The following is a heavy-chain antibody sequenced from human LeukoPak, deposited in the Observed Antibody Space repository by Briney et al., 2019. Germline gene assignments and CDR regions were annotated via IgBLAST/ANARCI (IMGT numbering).Heavy chain of an antibody. CDR1: GGSISSSSYY. D-gene: IGHD1-1*01. CDR3: ASTNWNHGYYFDY. V-gene: IGHV4-39*07. CDR2: IYYSGST. J-gene: IGHJ4*02. Sequence: PSETLSLTCTVSGGSISSSSYYWGWIRQPPGKGLEWIGSIYYSGSTYYNPSLKSRVTISVDTSKNQFSLKLSSVTAADTAVYYCASTNWNHGYYFDYWGQGTLVTVSS.